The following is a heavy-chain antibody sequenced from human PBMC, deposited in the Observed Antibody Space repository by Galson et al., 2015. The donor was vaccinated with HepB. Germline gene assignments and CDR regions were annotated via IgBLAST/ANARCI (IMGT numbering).Heavy chain of an antibody. CDR2: VSGYDGSA. CDR1: GYAFNKYG. Sequence: SVKVSCKVSGYAFNKYGLSWVRQAPGQGLEWMGWVSGYDGSANYAPKFQGRVTMTTEKSTGTAYMEIRSLRSDDTAVYYCARDSRLELHLNNYYSYGMDVWGQGTAVTVS. J-gene: IGHJ6*02. D-gene: IGHD1-7*01. CDR3: ARDSRLELHLNNYYSYGMDV. V-gene: IGHV1-18*01.